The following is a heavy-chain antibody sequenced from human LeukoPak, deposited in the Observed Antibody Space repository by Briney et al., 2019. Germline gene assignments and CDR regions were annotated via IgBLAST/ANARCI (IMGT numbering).Heavy chain of an antibody. D-gene: IGHD3-10*01. V-gene: IGHV3-7*01. CDR2: IKQDGSEK. CDR3: ARDRYYYGSGTDY. Sequence: GGSLRLSCAASGFTFSSYWMSWVRQAPGKGLEWVANIKQDGSEKYYVDSVKGRFTISRDNAKNSLYLQMNSLRAEDTAVYYCARDRYYYGSGTDYWGQGTLVTVSS. J-gene: IGHJ4*02. CDR1: GFTFSSYW.